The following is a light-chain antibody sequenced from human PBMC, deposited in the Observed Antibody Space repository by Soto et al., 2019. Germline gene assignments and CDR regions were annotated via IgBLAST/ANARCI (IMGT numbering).Light chain of an antibody. J-gene: IGLJ1*01. Sequence: QSALAQPSSVSGSPGQSITISCTGTSTDVGGYNYVSWYQHHSGKAPKLLIYEVTNRPSGISDRFSGSKSVNTASLTISGLQAEDESDYECSSYSITDTRFVFGNGTKVTVL. CDR1: STDVGGYNY. CDR2: EVT. V-gene: IGLV2-14*01. CDR3: SSYSITDTRFV.